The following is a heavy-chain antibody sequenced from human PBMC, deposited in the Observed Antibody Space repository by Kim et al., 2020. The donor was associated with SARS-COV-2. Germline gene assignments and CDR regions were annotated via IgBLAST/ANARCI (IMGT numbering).Heavy chain of an antibody. V-gene: IGHV4-59*08. CDR3: ARRGSSSGESDY. D-gene: IGHD6-13*01. CDR2: IYYSGST. Sequence: SETLSLTCTVSGGSISSYYWSWIRQPPGKGLEWIGYIYYSGSTNHNPSLKSRVTISVDTSKNQFSLKLSSVTAADTAVYYCARRGSSSGESDYWGQGTLVTVSS. CDR1: GGSISSYY. J-gene: IGHJ4*02.